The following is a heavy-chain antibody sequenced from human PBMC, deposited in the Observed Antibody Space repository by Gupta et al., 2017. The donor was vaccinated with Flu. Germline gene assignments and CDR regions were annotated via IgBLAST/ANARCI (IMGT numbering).Heavy chain of an antibody. J-gene: IGHJ4*02. CDR2: IDRYGTGT. V-gene: IGHV3-74*03. CDR3: VRGGLEPFDD. CDR1: GFTFSKYW. D-gene: IGHD3/OR15-3a*01. Sequence: EVQLVESGGGLVQPGGSLTLSCVGSGFTFSKYWMHWVRKVPGKGLVWVSRIDRYGTGTTYADSVKGRFSIFRDNAKNTLYLQTSSLRGEDTAVYYCVRGGLEPFDDWGQGTPVTVXS.